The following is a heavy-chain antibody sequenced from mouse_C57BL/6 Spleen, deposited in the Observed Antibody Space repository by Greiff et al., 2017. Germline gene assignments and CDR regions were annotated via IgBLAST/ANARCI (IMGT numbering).Heavy chain of an antibody. CDR2: ILPGSGST. CDR3: ASTYTVVALYYYAMDD. J-gene: IGHJ4*01. Sequence: VQLQQSGAELMKPGASVKLSCKATGYTFTGYWIEWVKQRPGHGLEWIGEILPGSGSTNYNEQFKGKATFTADKSSNTAYTQLSSLTTEDSAIYYCASTYTVVALYYYAMDDWGQGTSVTVSS. D-gene: IGHD1-1*01. V-gene: IGHV1-9*01. CDR1: GYTFTGYW.